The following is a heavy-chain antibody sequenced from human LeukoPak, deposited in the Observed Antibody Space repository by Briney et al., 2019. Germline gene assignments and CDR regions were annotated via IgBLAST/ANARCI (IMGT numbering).Heavy chain of an antibody. D-gene: IGHD3-16*02. CDR2: IYYSGST. Sequence: PETLSLTCTVSGGSISSSSYYWGWIRQPPGKGLEWIGSIYYSGSTYYNPSLKSRVTISVDTSKNQFSLKLSSVTAADTAVYYCARLTYDYVWGSYLRFDPWGQGTLVTVSS. CDR3: ARLTYDYVWGSYLRFDP. J-gene: IGHJ5*02. CDR1: GGSISSSSYY. V-gene: IGHV4-39*07.